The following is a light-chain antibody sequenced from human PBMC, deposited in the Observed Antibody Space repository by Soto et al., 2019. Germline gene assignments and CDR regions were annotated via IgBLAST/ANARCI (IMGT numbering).Light chain of an antibody. V-gene: IGKV1-12*01. Sequence: DIQMTQSPSSVSASVGDTVTITCRASQGVGVWLGWYQQKPGRAPHLLIYGASGLQVGVPSRFSGGVSGADFTLTISNLQPEDFATYYCQQASSHPLTFGGGTKVDIK. CDR2: GAS. CDR1: QGVGVW. CDR3: QQASSHPLT. J-gene: IGKJ4*01.